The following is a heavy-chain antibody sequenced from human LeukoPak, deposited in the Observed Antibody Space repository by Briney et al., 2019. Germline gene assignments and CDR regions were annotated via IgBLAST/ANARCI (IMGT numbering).Heavy chain of an antibody. CDR2: ISLTGLT. V-gene: IGHV4-4*02. CDR3: SRENGAFSPFGY. CDR1: GGSISNTNW. J-gene: IGHJ4*02. Sequence: PSETLSLTCGVSGGSISNTNWWSWVRQPPGQGLEWIGEISLTGLTHYNPSLESRVTVSLDKSKNQLCLNLTSVTAADTAVYYCSRENGAFSPFGYWGQGTLVTVSS. D-gene: IGHD2-8*01.